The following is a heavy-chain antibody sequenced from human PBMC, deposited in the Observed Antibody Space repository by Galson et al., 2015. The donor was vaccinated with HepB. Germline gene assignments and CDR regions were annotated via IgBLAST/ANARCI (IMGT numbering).Heavy chain of an antibody. CDR3: AKDIRPYDSSGYYLTD. J-gene: IGHJ1*01. CDR2: ITWNGDTT. Sequence: SLRLSCAASGFTFDEYAMHWVRQAPGKGLEWVSLITWNGDTTYYGDSVKGRFTISRDNSKYSMFLQMNSLRTEDTAFYYCAKDIRPYDSSGYYLTDWGQGTLVTVSS. CDR1: GFTFDEYA. D-gene: IGHD3-22*01. V-gene: IGHV3-43*01.